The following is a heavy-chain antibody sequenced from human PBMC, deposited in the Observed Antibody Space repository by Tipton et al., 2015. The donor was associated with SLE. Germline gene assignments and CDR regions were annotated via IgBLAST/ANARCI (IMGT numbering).Heavy chain of an antibody. J-gene: IGHJ5*02. CDR3: AKDSPIAAAKGWFDP. Sequence: SLRLSCAASGFTFSSYGMHWVRQAPGKGLEWVAVIWYDGSNKYYADSVKGRFTISRDNSKNTPYLQMNSLRAEDTAVYYCAKDSPIAAAKGWFDPWGQGTLVTVSS. CDR2: IWYDGSNK. CDR1: GFTFSSYG. D-gene: IGHD6-13*01. V-gene: IGHV3-30*18.